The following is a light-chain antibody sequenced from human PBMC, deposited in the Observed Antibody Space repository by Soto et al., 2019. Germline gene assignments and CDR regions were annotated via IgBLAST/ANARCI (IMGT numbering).Light chain of an antibody. J-gene: IGLJ1*01. CDR1: KSRSGSNY. CDR2: RND. V-gene: IGLV1-47*01. CDR3: AKWDDSLRVYV. Sequence: QSVLPQPPSASGTPGQRVTIPCSTIKSRSGSNYVYWYQQLPGTAPKLLIYRNDQRPSGVPDRFSGSKSGTSASLAISGLRSEDEADYYCAKWDDSLRVYVFGTGTKVTVL.